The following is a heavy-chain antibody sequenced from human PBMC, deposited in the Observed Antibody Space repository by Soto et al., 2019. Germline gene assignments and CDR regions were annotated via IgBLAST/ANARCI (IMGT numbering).Heavy chain of an antibody. D-gene: IGHD5-12*01. Sequence: QVQLVQSGAEVKKPGASVKVSCKASGYTFTSYGISWVRQAPGQGLEWMGWISAYNGNTNYAQKLQGRVTMTTDTSTITAYMELRSLRSDDTAVYYGAREVVATIRGYNWFDPWGQGTLVTVSS. CDR2: ISAYNGNT. CDR3: AREVVATIRGYNWFDP. CDR1: GYTFTSYG. J-gene: IGHJ5*02. V-gene: IGHV1-18*04.